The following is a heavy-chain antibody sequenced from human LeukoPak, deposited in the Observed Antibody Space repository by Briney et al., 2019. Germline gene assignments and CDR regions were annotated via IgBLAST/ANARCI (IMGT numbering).Heavy chain of an antibody. D-gene: IGHD2-21*02. V-gene: IGHV3-21*01. J-gene: IGHJ4*02. CDR2: ISSSSSYI. CDR1: GFTFSSYS. CDR3: ARLVVVTATHGY. Sequence: GGSLRLSCAASGFTFSSYSMNWVRQAPGKGLEWVSSISSSSSYIYYADSVKGRFTISRDNAKNSPYLQMNSLRAEDTAVYYCARLVVVTATHGYWGQGTLVTVSS.